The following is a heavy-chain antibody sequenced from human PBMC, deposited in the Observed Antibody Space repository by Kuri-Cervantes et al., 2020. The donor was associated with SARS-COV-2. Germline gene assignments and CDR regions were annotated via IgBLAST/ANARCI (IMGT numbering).Heavy chain of an antibody. CDR3: ARGSSRMLYPFDY. J-gene: IGHJ4*02. CDR1: GFTFSGHW. Sequence: ETLSLTCAASGFTFSGHWIHWVRQAPGKGLVWVSRINPDGSYTNNADSVKGRFTLSRDNSKNTLYLQMNSLRVEDTAVYYCARGSSRMLYPFDYWGQGTLVTVSS. V-gene: IGHV3-74*01. D-gene: IGHD2-8*01. CDR2: INPDGSYT.